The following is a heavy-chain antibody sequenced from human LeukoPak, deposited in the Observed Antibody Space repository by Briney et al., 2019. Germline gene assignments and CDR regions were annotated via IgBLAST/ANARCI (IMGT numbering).Heavy chain of an antibody. V-gene: IGHV3-33*01. CDR2: IWYDGSNK. D-gene: IGHD3-16*01. Sequence: PGRSLRLSCAASGFTFSSYGMHWVRQAPGKGLEWVAVIWYDGSNKYYADSVKGRFTISRDHSKNTLYLQMNSLRAEDTAVYYCARGGRRYNWFDPWGQGTLVTVSS. J-gene: IGHJ5*02. CDR1: GFTFSSYG. CDR3: ARGGRRYNWFDP.